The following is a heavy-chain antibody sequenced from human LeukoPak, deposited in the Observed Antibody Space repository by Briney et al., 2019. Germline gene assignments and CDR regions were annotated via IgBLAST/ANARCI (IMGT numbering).Heavy chain of an antibody. CDR1: GLTFRKHW. CDR2: IREDGNEK. J-gene: IGHJ4*02. CDR3: VRDYRGGWNDY. D-gene: IGHD1-26*01. V-gene: IGHV3-7*01. Sequence: GGSLRLSCAATGLTFRKHWMSWVRQTVGKGLECVAKIREDGNEKHYVDSVKGRFTISRDNAKNLLFLQMNNLRVDDTAVYYCVRDYRGGWNDYWGQGTLVTVSS.